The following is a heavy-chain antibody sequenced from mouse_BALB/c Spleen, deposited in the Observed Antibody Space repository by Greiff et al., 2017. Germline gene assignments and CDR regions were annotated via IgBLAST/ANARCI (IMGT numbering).Heavy chain of an antibody. CDR3: ARLLDGYYYYFDY. CDR1: GFTFSSYG. CDR2: ISSGGSYT. D-gene: IGHD2-3*01. V-gene: IGHV5-6*01. J-gene: IGHJ2*01. Sequence: EVKLVESGGDLVKPGGSLKLSCAASGFTFSSYGMSWVRQTPDKRLEWVATISSGGSYTYYPDSVKGRFTISRDNAKNTLYLQMSSLKSEDTAMYYCARLLDGYYYYFDYWGQGTTLTVSS.